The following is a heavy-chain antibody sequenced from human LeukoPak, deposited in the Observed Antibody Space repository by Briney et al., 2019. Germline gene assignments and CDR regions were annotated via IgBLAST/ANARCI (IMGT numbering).Heavy chain of an antibody. V-gene: IGHV3-7*01. J-gene: IGHJ4*02. Sequence: GGSLRLSCAASGFTFSSYWMSWVRQAPGKALEWVANIKQDGSEKYYVDSVKGRFTISRDNAKNSLYLQMNSLRAEDTAVYYCARASSGWSSLTFDYWGQGTLVTVSS. CDR2: IKQDGSEK. CDR1: GFTFSSYW. D-gene: IGHD6-19*01. CDR3: ARASSGWSSLTFDY.